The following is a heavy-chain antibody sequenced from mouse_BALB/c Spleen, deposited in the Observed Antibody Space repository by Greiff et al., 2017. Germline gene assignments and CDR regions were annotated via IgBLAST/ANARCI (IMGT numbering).Heavy chain of an antibody. CDR1: GFTFNTYA. Sequence: EVKLVESGGGLVQPKGSLKLSCAASGFTFNTYALNWVRQAPGKGLEWVARIRSKSNNYATYYADSVKDRFTISRDDSQSMLYLQMNNLKTEDTAMYYCVYGNYYWGQGTTLTVAS. CDR3: VYGNYY. D-gene: IGHD2-1*01. V-gene: IGHV10-1*02. J-gene: IGHJ2*01. CDR2: IRSKSNNYAT.